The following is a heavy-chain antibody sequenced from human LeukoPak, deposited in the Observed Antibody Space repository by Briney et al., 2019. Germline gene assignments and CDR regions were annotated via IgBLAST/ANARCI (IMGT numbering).Heavy chain of an antibody. CDR2: IYSGGST. Sequence: GGPLKLSCAASGFTVSSNYLSGVGRAPGKGLDGVSVIYSGGSTYYADSVKGRFTISRDNSKNTLYLQMNSLRAEDTAVYYCVRGDYGDYTLFDYWGQGTLVTVSS. CDR1: GFTVSSNY. V-gene: IGHV3-53*01. D-gene: IGHD4-17*01. J-gene: IGHJ4*02. CDR3: VRGDYGDYTLFDY.